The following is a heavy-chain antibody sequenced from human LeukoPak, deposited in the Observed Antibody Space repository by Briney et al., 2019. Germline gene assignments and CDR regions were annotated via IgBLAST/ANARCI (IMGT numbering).Heavy chain of an antibody. CDR2: IYGGGST. V-gene: IGHV3-53*01. Sequence: GGSLRLSCAASGFTVSSNYMSWVRQAPEKGLEWVSVIYGGGSTDYADSLKGRFTISRDNAKNSLYLQMNSLRAEDTAVYYCARGKEPVAGSLSHFDYWGQGTLVTVSS. CDR1: GFTVSSNY. CDR3: ARGKEPVAGSLSHFDY. D-gene: IGHD6-19*01. J-gene: IGHJ4*02.